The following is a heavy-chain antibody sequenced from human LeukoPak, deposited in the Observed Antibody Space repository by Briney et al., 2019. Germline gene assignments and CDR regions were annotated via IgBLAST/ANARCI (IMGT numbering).Heavy chain of an antibody. V-gene: IGHV1-2*02. J-gene: IGHJ5*02. CDR3: ARDPYSSSWNWFDP. Sequence: ASVKVSCKASGYTFTGYYMHWVRQAPGQGLEWMVWINPNNGGTNYAQKFQGRVTMTRDTSISTAYMELSTLRSDDTAVYYCARDPYSSSWNWFDPWGQGTLVTVSS. CDR1: GYTFTGYY. CDR2: INPNNGGT. D-gene: IGHD6-13*01.